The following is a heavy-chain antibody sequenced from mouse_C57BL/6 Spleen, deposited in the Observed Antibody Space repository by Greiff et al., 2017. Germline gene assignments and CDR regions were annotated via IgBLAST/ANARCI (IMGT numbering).Heavy chain of an antibody. CDR1: GYTFTDYY. CDR3: ALQLGGDYFDY. V-gene: IGHV1-76*01. CDR2: IYPGSGNT. Sequence: QVQLKQSGAELVRPGASVKLSCKASGYTFTDYYINWVKQRPGQGLEWIARIYPGSGNTYYNEKFKGKATLTAEKSSSTAYMQLSSLTSEDSAVYFCALQLGGDYFDYWGQGTTLTVSS. D-gene: IGHD4-1*02. J-gene: IGHJ2*01.